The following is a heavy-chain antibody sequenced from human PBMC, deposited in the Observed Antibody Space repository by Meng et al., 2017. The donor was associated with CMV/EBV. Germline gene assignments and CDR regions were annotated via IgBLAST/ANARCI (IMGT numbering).Heavy chain of an antibody. CDR1: GFTFSNAW. Sequence: GGSLRLSCAASGFTFSNAWMSWVRQAPGKGLEWVGCIKSKTDGGTTDYAAPVKGRFTISRDDSKNTLYLQMNSLKTEDTAVYYCTTDDPQPYSSSSRGYYYGMDVWGQGTTVTVSS. V-gene: IGHV3-15*01. CDR2: IKSKTDGGTT. D-gene: IGHD6-6*01. J-gene: IGHJ6*02. CDR3: TTDDPQPYSSSSRGYYYGMDV.